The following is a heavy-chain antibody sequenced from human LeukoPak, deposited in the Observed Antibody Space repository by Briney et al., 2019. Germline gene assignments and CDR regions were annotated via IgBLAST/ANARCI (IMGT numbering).Heavy chain of an antibody. Sequence: SETLSLTCTVSGGSISSYYWSWIRQPPGKGLEWIGYIYYSGSTNYNPSLKSRVTISVDTSKNPFSLKLSSVTAADTAVYYCAAYYGSGSPFDYWGQGTLVTVSS. CDR3: AAYYGSGSPFDY. CDR2: IYYSGST. V-gene: IGHV4-59*01. D-gene: IGHD3-10*01. CDR1: GGSISSYY. J-gene: IGHJ4*02.